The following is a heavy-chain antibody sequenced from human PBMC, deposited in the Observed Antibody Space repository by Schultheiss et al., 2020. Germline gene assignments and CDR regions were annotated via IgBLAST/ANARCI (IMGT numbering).Heavy chain of an antibody. D-gene: IGHD1-1*01. J-gene: IGHJ5*02. Sequence: GGSLRLSCKGSGYSFTSYWIGWVRQMPGKGLEWMGIIYPGDSDTRYSPSFQGQVTISADKSISTAYLQWSSLKASDTAMYYCALRYSYDRFDPWGQGTLVTVSS. CDR3: ALRYSYDRFDP. CDR1: GYSFTSYW. V-gene: IGHV5-51*01. CDR2: IYPGDSDT.